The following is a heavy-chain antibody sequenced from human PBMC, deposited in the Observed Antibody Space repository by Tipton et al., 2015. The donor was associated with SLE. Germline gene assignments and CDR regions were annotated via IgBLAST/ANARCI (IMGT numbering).Heavy chain of an antibody. D-gene: IGHD3-22*01. CDR1: GGSISDFY. Sequence: TLSLTCTVSGGSISDFYWNWIRQPPGKGLEWIGYIHDRGSTSYNASLKSRVTISLDTSNNQFSLRLSSVTAADTAMYYCASYSYDSSGSTHFDYWGQGTLVTVSS. CDR2: IHDRGST. J-gene: IGHJ4*02. CDR3: ASYSYDSSGSTHFDY. V-gene: IGHV4-4*08.